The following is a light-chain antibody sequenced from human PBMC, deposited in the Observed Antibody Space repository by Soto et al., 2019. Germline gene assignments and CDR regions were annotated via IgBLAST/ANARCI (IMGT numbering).Light chain of an antibody. J-gene: IGKJ1*01. CDR3: QQRSNWPPT. CDR1: QSVSSS. Sequence: EIVLTQSPATLSLSPGERATLSCRASQSVSSSLAWYQQKPGQAPRLLMYDASTRATGIPARLSGSGSGTDFTLTISSLQPEDFALYYCQQRSNWPPTFGQGTKVEIK. CDR2: DAS. V-gene: IGKV3-11*01.